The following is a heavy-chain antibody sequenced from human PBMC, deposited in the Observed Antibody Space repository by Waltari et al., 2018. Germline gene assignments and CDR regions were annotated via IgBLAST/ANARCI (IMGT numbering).Heavy chain of an antibody. J-gene: IGHJ6*02. CDR1: GGSFSGYY. CDR2: INHSGST. Sequence: QVQLQQWGAGLLKPSETLSLTCAVSGGSFSGYYWSWIRQPPVKGLEWIGEINHSGSTNYNPSLKSRVTISVDTSNNQFSLKLSSVTAADTAVYYCARGGVVVAANHYYYGMDVWGQGTTVTVSS. CDR3: ARGGVVVAANHYYYGMDV. V-gene: IGHV4-34*01. D-gene: IGHD2-15*01.